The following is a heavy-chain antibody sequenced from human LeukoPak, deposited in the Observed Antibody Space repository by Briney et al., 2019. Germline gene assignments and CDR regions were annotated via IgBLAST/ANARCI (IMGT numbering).Heavy chain of an antibody. CDR1: GFTFSSYW. J-gene: IGHJ4*02. CDR3: ARASAAGIMLDS. Sequence: GGSQRLSCAASGFTFSSYWMHRVRQAPGKGLVWVSRINSDGRSTNYADSVKGRFTISRDNAKNTLYLQMNSLRAEDTAVYYCARASAAGIMLDSWGQGTLVTVSS. V-gene: IGHV3-74*01. D-gene: IGHD6-13*01. CDR2: INSDGRST.